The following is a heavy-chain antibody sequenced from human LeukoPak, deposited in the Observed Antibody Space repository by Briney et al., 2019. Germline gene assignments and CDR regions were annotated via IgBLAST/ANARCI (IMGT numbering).Heavy chain of an antibody. D-gene: IGHD1-26*01. J-gene: IGHJ4*02. Sequence: SVKVSCKASGGTFSSYAISWVRQAPGQGLEWMGRIIPILGIANYAQKFQGRVTITADKSTSTAYMELSSLRSEDTAVYYCARHLATLRGGDQSFDYWGQGTLVTVSS. CDR2: IIPILGIA. CDR3: ARHLATLRGGDQSFDY. V-gene: IGHV1-69*04. CDR1: GGTFSSYA.